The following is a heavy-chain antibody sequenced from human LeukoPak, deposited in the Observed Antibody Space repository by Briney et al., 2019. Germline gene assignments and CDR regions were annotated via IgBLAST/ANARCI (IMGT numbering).Heavy chain of an antibody. V-gene: IGHV1-46*01. CDR1: GYTFTSYY. CDR2: INPSGGST. Sequence: ASVKVSCKASGYTFTSYYMHWVRQAPGQGLEWMGIINPSGGSTSYAQKFQGRVTMTRDTSTSTVYMELSSLRSEDTAVYYCARDHELLWFGEFIGIDYWGQRTLVTVSS. J-gene: IGHJ4*02. CDR3: ARDHELLWFGEFIGIDY. D-gene: IGHD3-10*01.